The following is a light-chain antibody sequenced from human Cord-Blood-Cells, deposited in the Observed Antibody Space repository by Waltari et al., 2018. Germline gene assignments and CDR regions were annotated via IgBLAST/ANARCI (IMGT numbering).Light chain of an antibody. V-gene: IGLV1-44*01. CDR3: AAWDDSLNGVV. CDR2: SNK. CDR1: SSNIGSNT. Sequence: QSVLTQPPSASGTPGQRVTISCSGSSSNIGSNTVNWYQQLPGTAPKLLIYSNKQGPSGVPDRVAGSETGTSASLGISGLQAEDEADYYWAAWDDSLNGVVFGGGTKLTVL. J-gene: IGLJ2*01.